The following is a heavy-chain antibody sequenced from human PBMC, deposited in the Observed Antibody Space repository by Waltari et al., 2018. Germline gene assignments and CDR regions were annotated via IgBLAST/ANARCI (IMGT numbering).Heavy chain of an antibody. V-gene: IGHV3-23*01. D-gene: IGHD6-19*01. CDR2: LVRSGFGT. CDR1: EFTLSNSA. Sequence: DVRLSESGGGLAQPGGSLRLSCVASEFTLSNSAMSWVRQAPGKGLEWVSALVRSGFGTHYADSVKGRFAISRDNAKNTLYLQMNSLRAEDTAVYYCTKCEMYDSGWCAFFRYWGQGTLVTVSS. CDR3: TKCEMYDSGWCAFFRY. J-gene: IGHJ4*02.